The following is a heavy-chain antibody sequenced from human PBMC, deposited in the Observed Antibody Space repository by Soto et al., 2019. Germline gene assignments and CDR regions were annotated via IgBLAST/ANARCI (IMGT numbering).Heavy chain of an antibody. CDR1: GFTFSTYA. Sequence: GGSLRLSCAASGFTFSTYAMSWVRQAPGKGLEWVSGMSGSGGSTYYADSVKGRFTISRDNSKNTLYPQMNSLRAEDTAVYYCMNLYSYGSGSYYKWGQGTLVTVSS. V-gene: IGHV3-23*01. J-gene: IGHJ4*02. CDR3: MNLYSYGSGSYYK. D-gene: IGHD3-10*01. CDR2: MSGSGGST.